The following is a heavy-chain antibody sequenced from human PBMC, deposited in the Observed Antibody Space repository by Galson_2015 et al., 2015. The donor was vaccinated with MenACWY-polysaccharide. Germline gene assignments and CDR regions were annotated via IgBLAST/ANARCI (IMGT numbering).Heavy chain of an antibody. CDR2: IDSDGSST. J-gene: IGHJ6*01. CDR1: GCTFSSHW. V-gene: IGHV3-74*01. D-gene: IGHD2-2*01. CDR3: ARDYCSRTTCNGMDV. Sequence: SLGLACAASGCTFSSHWMQWAREAPGKGLMWVSRIDSDGSSTRFADFVKGRFTVSRGNSEKTVYLEMNSLRAEDTATYYCARDYCSRTTCNGMDVWGQGTTVTVSS.